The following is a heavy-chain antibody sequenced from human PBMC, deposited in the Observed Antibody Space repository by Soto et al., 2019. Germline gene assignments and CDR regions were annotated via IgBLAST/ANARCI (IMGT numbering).Heavy chain of an antibody. Sequence: GGSLRLSCAASGFTVSSNYMSWVRQAPGKGLEWVSVIYSGGSTYYADSVKGRFTISRDNSKNMLYLQMNSLRAEDTAVYYCARETFRRSGVTIFGVVPTYYMDVWGKGTTVTVSS. D-gene: IGHD3-3*01. J-gene: IGHJ6*03. CDR1: GFTVSSNY. CDR3: ARETFRRSGVTIFGVVPTYYMDV. V-gene: IGHV3-66*01. CDR2: IYSGGST.